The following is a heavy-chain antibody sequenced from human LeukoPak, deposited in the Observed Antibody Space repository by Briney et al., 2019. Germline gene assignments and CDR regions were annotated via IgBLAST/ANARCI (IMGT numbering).Heavy chain of an antibody. J-gene: IGHJ4*02. CDR3: AKGGLGYSYTSQLDY. CDR2: ISYDGNNK. D-gene: IGHD5-18*01. Sequence: GGSLRLSCVASEFTFSTYAMHWVRQAPGKGLEWVAIISYDGNNKYYADSVKGRFTISRDNSKNTLYVQLNSLRAEDTAVYYCAKGGLGYSYTSQLDYWGQGTLVTVSS. CDR1: EFTFSTYA. V-gene: IGHV3-30-3*01.